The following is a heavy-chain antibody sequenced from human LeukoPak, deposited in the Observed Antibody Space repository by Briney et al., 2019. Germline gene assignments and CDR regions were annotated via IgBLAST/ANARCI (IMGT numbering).Heavy chain of an antibody. CDR1: GFTFSDYW. V-gene: IGHV3-74*01. CDR3: VRDFRSADY. J-gene: IGHJ4*02. CDR2: INSDGSSI. Sequence: GGSLRLSCAASGFTFSDYWMHWVRQAPGKGLEWVSRINSDGSSISYADSVKGRFTISRDNAKNTLYLQMHSLRAEDTALYYCVRDFRSADYWGQGILVTVSS.